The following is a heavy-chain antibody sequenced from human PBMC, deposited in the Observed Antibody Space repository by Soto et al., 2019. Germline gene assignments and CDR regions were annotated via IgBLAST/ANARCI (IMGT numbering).Heavy chain of an antibody. D-gene: IGHD1-1*01. Sequence: QVQLVQSGAEVKKPGSSVKVSCKASGGTFSSYAISWVRQAPGQGLEWMGGIIPIFGTANYAQKFQGRVTMTRDTSISTAYMELSRLRSDDTAVYYCARGTEGTPRGLFDYWGQGTLVTVSS. CDR2: IIPIFGTA. CDR1: GGTFSSYA. J-gene: IGHJ4*02. V-gene: IGHV1-69*06. CDR3: ARGTEGTPRGLFDY.